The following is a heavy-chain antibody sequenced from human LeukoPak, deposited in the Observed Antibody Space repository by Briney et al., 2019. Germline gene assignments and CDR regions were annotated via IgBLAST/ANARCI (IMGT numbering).Heavy chain of an antibody. CDR1: GYTFTSYY. CDR3: ARDRWDIVVVPAAPLRYFDY. D-gene: IGHD2-2*01. V-gene: IGHV1-46*01. J-gene: IGHJ4*02. Sequence: ASVKVSCKASGYTFTSYYMHWVRQAPGQGLEWMGIINPSGGWTSYPQRFQGRVTMTRDTPTSTAYMELRSLRSDDTAVYYCARDRWDIVVVPAAPLRYFDYWGQGTLVTVSS. CDR2: INPSGGWT.